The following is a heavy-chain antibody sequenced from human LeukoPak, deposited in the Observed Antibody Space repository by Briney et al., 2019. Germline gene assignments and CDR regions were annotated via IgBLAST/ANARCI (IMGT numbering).Heavy chain of an antibody. CDR2: MNPNSGNT. V-gene: IGHV1-8*01. D-gene: IGHD4-23*01. J-gene: IGHJ6*03. CDR3: ARGGGDYGGIYYYYYMDV. Sequence: ASVKVSCKASGYTFTSYDINWVRQATGQGLEWMGWMNPNSGNTGYAQKFQGRVTMTRNTSISTAYMELSSLRSEDTAVYYCARGGGDYGGIYYYYYMDVWGKGTTVTISS. CDR1: GYTFTSYD.